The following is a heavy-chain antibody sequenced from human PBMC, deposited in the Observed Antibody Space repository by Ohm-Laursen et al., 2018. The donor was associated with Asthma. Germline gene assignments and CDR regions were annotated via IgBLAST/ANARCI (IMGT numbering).Heavy chain of an antibody. J-gene: IGHJ4*02. CDR2: INDNSDLT. CDR1: GFTFSIYA. Sequence: SLRLSCAASGFTFSIYAMSWVRQAPGKGLEWVPQINDNSDLTYYADSVKGRFTISRDNSRNTLFLQMNSLRAEDTAVYYCAKERSSSWPFWGQGTLVTVSS. V-gene: IGHV3-23*01. D-gene: IGHD6-13*01. CDR3: AKERSSSWPF.